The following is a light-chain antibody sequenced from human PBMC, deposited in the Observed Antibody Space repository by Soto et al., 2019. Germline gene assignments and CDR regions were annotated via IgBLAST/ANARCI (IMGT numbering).Light chain of an antibody. J-gene: IGLJ2*01. Sequence: QSVLTQPPSVTGAPGQRVTISCSGSHSSIGAGHHVNWYQQFPGSAPKLLIYSNAARPSGVPDRFSGSKSGTSASLAITGLQAEDEADYYCQSFDSHVLGLLFGVGTKLTVL. CDR3: QSFDSHVLGLL. V-gene: IGLV1-40*01. CDR1: HSSIGAGHH. CDR2: SNA.